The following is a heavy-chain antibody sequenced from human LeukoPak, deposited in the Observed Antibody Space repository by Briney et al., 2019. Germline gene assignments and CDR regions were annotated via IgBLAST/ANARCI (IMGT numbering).Heavy chain of an antibody. CDR2: IYSSGST. Sequence: SETLSLTCTVSGGSISSYYWSWIRQPPGKGLEWIGYIYSSGSTNYNPSLKSRVTISIDTSKNQFSLKLTSVTAADTAVYYCARLTSYYYGSGTYYNDYWGQGTLVTVSS. CDR3: ARLTSYYYGSGTYYNDY. V-gene: IGHV4-59*08. CDR1: GGSISSYY. D-gene: IGHD3-10*01. J-gene: IGHJ4*01.